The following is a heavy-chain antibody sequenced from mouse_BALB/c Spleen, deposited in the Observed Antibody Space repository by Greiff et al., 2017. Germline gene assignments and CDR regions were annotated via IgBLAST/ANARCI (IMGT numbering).Heavy chain of an antibody. CDR1: GYTFTSYW. CDR2: IDPSDSYT. Sequence: VQLQQPGAELVKPGASVKLSCKASGYTFTSYWMHWVKQRPGQGLEWIGEIDPSDSYTNYNQKFKGKATLTVDKSSSTAYMQLSSLTSEDSAVYYCARSGLWYLDYWGQGTTLTVSS. D-gene: IGHD1-1*02. CDR3: ARSGLWYLDY. V-gene: IGHV1-69*02. J-gene: IGHJ2*01.